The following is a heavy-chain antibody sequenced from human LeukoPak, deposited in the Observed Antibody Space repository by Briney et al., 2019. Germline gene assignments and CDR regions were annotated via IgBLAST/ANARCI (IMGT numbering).Heavy chain of an antibody. CDR1: GFTFRHAW. V-gene: IGHV3-15*01. J-gene: IGHJ5*02. CDR2: IIDNAGGGTP. CDR3: AKGDILPNWFDP. D-gene: IGHD3-9*01. Sequence: GGSLRLSCVASGFTFRHAWMSWVRQAPGKGLEWVGRIIDNAGGGTPDYAAPVKGRFAISRDDSKNTLYLQMNSLRAEDTAVYYCAKGDILPNWFDPWGQGTLVTVSS.